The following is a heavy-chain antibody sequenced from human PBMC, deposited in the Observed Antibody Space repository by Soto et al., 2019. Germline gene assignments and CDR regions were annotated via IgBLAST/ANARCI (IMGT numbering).Heavy chain of an antibody. CDR1: GYTFTGYY. J-gene: IGHJ4*02. V-gene: IGHV1-2*04. CDR3: ARDPPPYGDYPFDY. CDR2: INPNSGGT. D-gene: IGHD4-17*01. Sequence: ASVKVSCKASGYTFTGYYMHWVRQAPGQGLEWMGWINPNSGGTNYAQKFQGWVTMTRDTSISTAYMELSRLRSDDTAVYYCARDPPPYGDYPFDYWGQGTLVTVSS.